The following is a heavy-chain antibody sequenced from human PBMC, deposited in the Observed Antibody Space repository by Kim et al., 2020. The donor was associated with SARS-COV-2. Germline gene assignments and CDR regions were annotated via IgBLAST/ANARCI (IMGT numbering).Heavy chain of an antibody. CDR3: AKDNYYDSSGYYHY. Sequence: ADSVKGRFTISRDNAKNALYLQMNSLRAEDTALYYCAKDNYYDSSGYYHYWGQGTLVTVSS. D-gene: IGHD3-22*01. V-gene: IGHV3-9*01. J-gene: IGHJ4*02.